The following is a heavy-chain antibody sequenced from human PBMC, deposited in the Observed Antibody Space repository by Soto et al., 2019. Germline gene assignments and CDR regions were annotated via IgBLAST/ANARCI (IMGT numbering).Heavy chain of an antibody. D-gene: IGHD3-3*01. J-gene: IGHJ6*02. CDR1: GGTFSSYA. CDR3: ARYQLIHGPYYDFWSGYHYYYYYGMDV. V-gene: IGHV1-69*13. Sequence: ASVKVSCKASGGTFSSYAISWVRQAPGQGLEWMGGIIPIFGTANYAQKFQGRVTITADESTSTAYMELSSLRSEDTAVYYCARYQLIHGPYYDFWSGYHYYYYYGMDVWGQGTTVTVSS. CDR2: IIPIFGTA.